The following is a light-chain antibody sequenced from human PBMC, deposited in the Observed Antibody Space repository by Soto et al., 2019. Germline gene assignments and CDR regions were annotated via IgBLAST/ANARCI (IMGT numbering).Light chain of an antibody. CDR2: GAS. CDR3: QQYGSSPYT. V-gene: IGKV3-20*01. J-gene: IGKJ2*01. CDR1: ESVSSIY. Sequence: EIVLTQSPGTLSLSPGERATLSSRASESVSSIYLAWYQQKPGQAPRPLIYGASSRATGIPDRFSGSGSGTDFTLTISRLEPEDFAVYYCQQYGSSPYTFGQGTKLEI.